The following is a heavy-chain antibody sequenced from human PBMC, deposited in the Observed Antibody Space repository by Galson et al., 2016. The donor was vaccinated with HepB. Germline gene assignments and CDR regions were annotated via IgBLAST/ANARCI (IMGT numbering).Heavy chain of an antibody. Sequence: SETLSLTCTVSGASISSSTYYWGWIRQPPGKGLEWLGSMSYGGSTYYNPSLKSRVTISLDKSKNQFSLNLRSVTAADTAIYYCAPLGYCTGGVCHSVIWSQGTLVTVSS. CDR1: GASISSSTYY. CDR3: APLGYCTGGVCHSVI. CDR2: MSYGGST. D-gene: IGHD2-8*02. J-gene: IGHJ4*02. V-gene: IGHV4-39*07.